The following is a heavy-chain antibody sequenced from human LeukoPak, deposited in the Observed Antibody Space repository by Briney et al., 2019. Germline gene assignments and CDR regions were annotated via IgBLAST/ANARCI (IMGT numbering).Heavy chain of an antibody. CDR1: GGSVSTYY. J-gene: IGHJ4*02. D-gene: IGHD3-9*01. Sequence: KPSETLSLTCNVSGGSVSTYYWSWIRQPAGKGLEWIGRIYTSGSTSYNPSLKSRVTMSEDTSKNQFSLKLTSVTAADTAVYYCARVTGMRYFDSWGPGTLVTVSS. V-gene: IGHV4-4*07. CDR3: ARVTGMRYFDS. CDR2: IYTSGST.